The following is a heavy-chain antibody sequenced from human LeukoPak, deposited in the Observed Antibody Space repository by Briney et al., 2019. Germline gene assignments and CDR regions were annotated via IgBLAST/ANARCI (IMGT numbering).Heavy chain of an antibody. Sequence: GGSLRLSCAASGFTFSSYAMSWVRQAPGRGLEWVSAISGSGGSTYYADSVKGRFTISRDNSKNTLYLQMNSLRAEDTAVYYCAKVRPYDILTGGIDYWGQGTLVTVSS. D-gene: IGHD3-9*01. J-gene: IGHJ4*02. CDR1: GFTFSSYA. CDR2: ISGSGGST. CDR3: AKVRPYDILTGGIDY. V-gene: IGHV3-23*01.